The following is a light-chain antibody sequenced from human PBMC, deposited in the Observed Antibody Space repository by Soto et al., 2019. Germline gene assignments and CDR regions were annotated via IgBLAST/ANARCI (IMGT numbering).Light chain of an antibody. J-gene: IGLJ2*01. CDR2: QDT. CDR3: QAWDSSVV. V-gene: IGLV3-1*01. Sequence: SYELTQPPSVSVSPGQTASITCSGDKLGNKYASWYQQKPGQSPVLVIYQDTKRPSGIPERFSGSNSGNTATLTISGTQAMDVADYYCQAWDSSVVFGGGTKLTVL. CDR1: KLGNKY.